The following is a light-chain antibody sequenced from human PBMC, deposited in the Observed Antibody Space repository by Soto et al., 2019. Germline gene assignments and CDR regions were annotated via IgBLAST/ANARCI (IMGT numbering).Light chain of an antibody. V-gene: IGKV1-5*03. CDR1: QSIRYW. CDR3: QQLTSLPIP. Sequence: ASVGDRATITCRASQSIRYWLAWFQQKPGKAPRLLIYEASRLESGVPSRFSGSGSGTEFTLTISVLLPEDFVPYRCQQLTSLPIPSAQGTRLEI. J-gene: IGKJ5*01. CDR2: EAS.